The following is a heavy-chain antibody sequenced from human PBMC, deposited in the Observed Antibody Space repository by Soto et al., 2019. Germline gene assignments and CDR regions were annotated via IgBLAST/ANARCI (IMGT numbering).Heavy chain of an antibody. Sequence: QVQLVQSGAEVKKPGSSVKVSCKASGGTFSSYTISWVRQAPGQGLEWMGRIIPILGIANYAQKFQGRVTITADKSTSTAYMELSSLRSEDTAVYYCASSIAAAGTRRWYFDLWGRGTLVTVSS. D-gene: IGHD6-13*01. V-gene: IGHV1-69*02. CDR1: GGTFSSYT. J-gene: IGHJ2*01. CDR3: ASSIAAAGTRRWYFDL. CDR2: IIPILGIA.